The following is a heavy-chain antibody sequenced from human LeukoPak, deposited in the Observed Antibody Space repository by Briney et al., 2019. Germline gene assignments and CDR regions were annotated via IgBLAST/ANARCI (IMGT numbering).Heavy chain of an antibody. CDR2: ISTSSIYI. CDR3: AKNHRDAGDY. Sequence: GGSLRLSCAASGFTFSTYSMNWVRQAPGKGLEWVSFISTSSIYIYYGDSVKGRFTISRDNAKNSLYLQINSLRAEDTALYYCAKNHRDAGDYWGQGTLVTVSS. D-gene: IGHD2-2*01. V-gene: IGHV3-21*01. CDR1: GFTFSTYS. J-gene: IGHJ4*02.